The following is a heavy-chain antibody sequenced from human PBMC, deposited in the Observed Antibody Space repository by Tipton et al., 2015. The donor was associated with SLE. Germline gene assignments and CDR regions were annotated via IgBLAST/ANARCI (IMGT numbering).Heavy chain of an antibody. CDR3: ARGWDSSGWLDY. J-gene: IGHJ4*02. CDR1: GFTFSSYA. D-gene: IGHD6-19*01. V-gene: IGHV3-48*01. Sequence: SLRLSCAASGFTFSSYAMSWVRQAPGKGLEWVSYISSSGSTIYYADSVKGRFTISRDNSKNTLYLQMNSLRAEDTAVYYCARGWDSSGWLDYWGQGTLVTVSS. CDR2: ISSSGSTI.